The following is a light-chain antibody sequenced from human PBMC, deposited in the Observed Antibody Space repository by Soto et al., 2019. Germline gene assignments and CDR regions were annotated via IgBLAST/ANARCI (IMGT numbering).Light chain of an antibody. V-gene: IGKV1-39*01. J-gene: IGKJ5*01. CDR3: QQSYSTPIT. CDR2: AAS. Sequence: GDRVTITCRASQSIGRWLAWYQQKPGKAPKVLIYAASRLQSGVPSRFSGSGSGTDFTLTISSLQPEDFATYYCQQSYSTPITFGQGTRLEIK. CDR1: QSIGRW.